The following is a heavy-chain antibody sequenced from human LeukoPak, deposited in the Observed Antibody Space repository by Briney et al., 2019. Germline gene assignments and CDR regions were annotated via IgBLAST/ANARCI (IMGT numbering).Heavy chain of an antibody. J-gene: IGHJ5*02. CDR1: ADSISSYY. V-gene: IGHV4-59*08. CDR2: VYYRGNT. Sequence: SETLSLTCSVSADSISSYYWSWIRQPPGKGLEWIGYVYYRGNTKHNPSLKSRVNIEVDTSKNQFSLNLTSVTAADTAVYYCARHVRGSVASPWFDPWGQGALVTVSS. CDR3: ARHVRGSVASPWFDP. D-gene: IGHD6-19*01.